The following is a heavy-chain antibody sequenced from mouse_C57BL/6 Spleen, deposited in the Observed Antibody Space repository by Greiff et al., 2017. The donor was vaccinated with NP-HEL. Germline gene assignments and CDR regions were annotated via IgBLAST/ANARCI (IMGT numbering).Heavy chain of an antibody. D-gene: IGHD1-1*01. CDR1: GFTFSDYY. CDR3: AREYYGTSYFDV. V-gene: IGHV5-16*01. J-gene: IGHJ1*03. CDR2: INYDGSST. Sequence: EVKLMESEGGLVQPGSSMKLSCTASGFTFSDYYMAWVRQVPEKGLEWVANINYDGSSTYYLDSLKSRFIISRDNAKNILYLQMSSLKSEDTATYYCAREYYGTSYFDVWGTGTTVTVSS.